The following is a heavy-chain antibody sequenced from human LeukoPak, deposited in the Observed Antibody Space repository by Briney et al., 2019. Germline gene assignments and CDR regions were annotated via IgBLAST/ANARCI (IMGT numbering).Heavy chain of an antibody. J-gene: IGHJ5*02. CDR3: ARARETGYSSSWYSGNNWFDP. V-gene: IGHV4-30-4*01. Sequence: SETLSLTCTVSGGSISSGDYYWSWIRQPPGKGLEWIVYTYYSGSTYYNPSLKSRVTISVDTSKNQFSLKLSSVTAADTAVYYCARARETGYSSSWYSGNNWFDPWGQGTLVTVSS. D-gene: IGHD6-13*01. CDR1: GGSISSGDYY. CDR2: TYYSGST.